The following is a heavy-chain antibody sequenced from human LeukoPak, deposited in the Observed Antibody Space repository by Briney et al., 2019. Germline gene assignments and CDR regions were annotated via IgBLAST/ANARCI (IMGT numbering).Heavy chain of an antibody. D-gene: IGHD3-22*01. CDR3: ARDRGVGYYDSSGYFSWFDP. Sequence: SETLSLTCTVSGGSISSCYWSWIRQPPGKGLEWIGYIHYSGSTNYNPSLKSRVTISVDTSTIQFSLKLSSVTAADTAVYYCARDRGVGYYDSSGYFSWFDPWGQGTLVTVSS. CDR1: GGSISSCY. J-gene: IGHJ5*02. V-gene: IGHV4-59*01. CDR2: IHYSGST.